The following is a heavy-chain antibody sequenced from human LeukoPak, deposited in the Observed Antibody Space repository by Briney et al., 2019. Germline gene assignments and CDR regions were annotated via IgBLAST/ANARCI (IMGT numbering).Heavy chain of an antibody. Sequence: AGESLKISCKASGYTFTSYDINWVRQATGQGLEWMGWMNPNSGNTGYAQKFQGRVTMTRNTSISTAYMELSSLRSEDTAVYYCAFYEYYYYGMDVWGQGTTVTVSS. CDR2: MNPNSGNT. D-gene: IGHD3-3*01. CDR3: AFYEYYYYGMDV. CDR1: GYTFTSYD. V-gene: IGHV1-8*01. J-gene: IGHJ6*02.